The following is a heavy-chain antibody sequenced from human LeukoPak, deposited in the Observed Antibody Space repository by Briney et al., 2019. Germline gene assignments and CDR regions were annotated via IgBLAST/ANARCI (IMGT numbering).Heavy chain of an antibody. CDR2: INQDGSEK. D-gene: IGHD2-2*01. V-gene: IGHV3-7*01. CDR1: GFTFTNYW. J-gene: IGHJ5*02. Sequence: GGSLRLSCAASGFTFTNYWMSWVRQAPGRGLEWVANINQDGSEKYYVDSVKGRFTISRDNAKNSLYLQMNSLRAEDTAVYYCARDSSIQSLDPWGQGTLVTVSS. CDR3: ARDSSIQSLDP.